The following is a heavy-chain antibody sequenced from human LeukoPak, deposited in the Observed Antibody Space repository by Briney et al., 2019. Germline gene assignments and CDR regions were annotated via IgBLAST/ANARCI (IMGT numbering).Heavy chain of an antibody. CDR2: INPNSGGT. Sequence: ASVKVSCKASGYIFIGYYMHWIRQAPGQGLEWMGWINPNSGGTNYAQKFQGRVTMTRDTSISTAYMELSRLRSDDTAVYYCARNFGLLRFGTKGGDFDYWGQGTLVTVSS. V-gene: IGHV1-2*02. CDR3: ARNFGLLRFGTKGGDFDY. D-gene: IGHD3-10*01. CDR1: GYIFIGYY. J-gene: IGHJ4*02.